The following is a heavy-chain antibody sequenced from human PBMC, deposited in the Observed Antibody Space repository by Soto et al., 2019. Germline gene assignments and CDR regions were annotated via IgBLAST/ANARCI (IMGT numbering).Heavy chain of an antibody. V-gene: IGHV3-30*18. D-gene: IGHD6-13*01. CDR1: GFTFSSYG. CDR3: AKDLSPSSRRHYYYYYMDV. CDR2: ISYDGSNK. J-gene: IGHJ6*03. Sequence: GGSLRLSCAASGFTFSSYGMHWVRQAPGKGLEWVAVISYDGSNKYYADSVKGRFTISRDNSKNTLYLQMNSLRAEDTAVYYCAKDLSPSSRRHYYYYYMDVWGKGTTVTVSS.